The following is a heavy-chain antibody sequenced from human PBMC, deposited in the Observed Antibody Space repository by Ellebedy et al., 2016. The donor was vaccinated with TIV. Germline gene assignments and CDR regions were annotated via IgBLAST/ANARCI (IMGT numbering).Heavy chain of an antibody. CDR3: VQAGGFLSGWYNY. CDR1: GFTFDDYA. J-gene: IGHJ4*02. D-gene: IGHD6-19*01. CDR2: ISWNSGSI. Sequence: GGSLRLXXAASGFTFDDYAMHWVRQAPGKGLEWVSGISWNSGSIDYADSVKGQFTISRDNAKNSLYLQMNSLRAEDTAFYYCVQAGGFLSGWYNYWGQGALVAVSS. V-gene: IGHV3-9*01.